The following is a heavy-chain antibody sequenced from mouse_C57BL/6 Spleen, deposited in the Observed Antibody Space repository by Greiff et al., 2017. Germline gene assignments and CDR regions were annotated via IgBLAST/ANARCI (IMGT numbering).Heavy chain of an antibody. J-gene: IGHJ3*01. D-gene: IGHD2-14*01. Sequence: EVQLQQSGPELVKPGASVKMSCKASGYTFTDYNMHWVKQSHGKSLEWIGYINPNNGGTSYNQKFKGKATLTVNKSSSTAYMELRSQTADDSAVYYYANRNDYEGVAYWGQGTLVTVSA. CDR1: GYTFTDYN. V-gene: IGHV1-22*01. CDR2: INPNNGGT. CDR3: ANRNDYEGVAY.